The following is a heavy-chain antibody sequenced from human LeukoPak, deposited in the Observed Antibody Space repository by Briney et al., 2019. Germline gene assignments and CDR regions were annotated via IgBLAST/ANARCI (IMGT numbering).Heavy chain of an antibody. CDR3: AKEGKPGYYYYMDV. CDR1: GFTFSSYS. J-gene: IGHJ6*03. CDR2: ISSSSSTI. Sequence: PGGSLRLSCAASGFTFSSYSMNWVRQAPGKGLEWVSYISSSSSTIYYADSVKGRFTISRDNAKNSLYLQMNSLRAEDTAVYYCAKEGKPGYYYYMDVWGKGTTVTVSS. V-gene: IGHV3-48*04.